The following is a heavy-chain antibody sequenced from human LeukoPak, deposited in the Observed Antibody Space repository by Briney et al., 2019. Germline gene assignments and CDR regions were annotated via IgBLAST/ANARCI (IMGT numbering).Heavy chain of an antibody. J-gene: IGHJ4*02. Sequence: ASVKVFCKISGYSLTELAIHWVRQAPGKGLEWMGGSDPEDVKTSFAEKFQGRVTFTEDTSTDTAFMELSRLRSDDTAVYYCATFQAYANSGHLRPYFDYWGQGTLVTVSS. V-gene: IGHV1-24*01. D-gene: IGHD3-22*01. CDR3: ATFQAYANSGHLRPYFDY. CDR1: GYSLTELA. CDR2: SDPEDVKT.